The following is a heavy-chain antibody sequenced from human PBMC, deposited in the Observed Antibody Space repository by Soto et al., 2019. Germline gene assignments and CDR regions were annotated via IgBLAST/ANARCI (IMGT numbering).Heavy chain of an antibody. CDR2: MFYNGIT. Sequence: SETPSLTCTVCADSFNTTDSYWGGTRQSPGKGLEWIGSMFYNGITYYNPSLKSRVTISVDTSKTQFSLMLTSVTAADTAVYDGARHHSRTYSMRASWGQGARVTVS. V-gene: IGHV4-39*01. J-gene: IGHJ5*02. CDR3: ARHHSRTYSMRAS. D-gene: IGHD1-26*01. CDR1: ADSFNTTDSY.